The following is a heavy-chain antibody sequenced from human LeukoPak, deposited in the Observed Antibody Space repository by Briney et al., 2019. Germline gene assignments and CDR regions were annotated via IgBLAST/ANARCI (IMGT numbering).Heavy chain of an antibody. V-gene: IGHV1-24*01. CDR1: GYTLTELS. J-gene: IGHJ5*02. CDR3: ATGKIKGWRKASFDP. Sequence: ASVKVSRKVSGYTLTELSMHWVRQAPGKGLEWMGGFDPEDGGTIYAQKFQGRVTMTEDTSTDTAYMELSSLRSEDTAVYYCATGKIKGWRKASFDPWGQGTLVTVSS. D-gene: IGHD1-14*01. CDR2: FDPEDGGT.